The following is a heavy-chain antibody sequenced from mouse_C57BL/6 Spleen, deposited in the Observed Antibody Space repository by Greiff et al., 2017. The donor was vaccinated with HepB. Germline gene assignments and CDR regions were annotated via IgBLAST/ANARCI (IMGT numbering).Heavy chain of an antibody. CDR3: ARSMVTRAYYYAMDY. CDR2: INPNNGGT. J-gene: IGHJ4*01. Sequence: EVQLQQSGPELVKPGASVKISCKASGYTFTDYYMNWVKQSHGKSLEWIGDINPNNGGTSYNQKFKGKATLTVDKSSSTAYMELRSLTSEDSAVYYCARSMVTRAYYYAMDYWGQGTSVTVSS. CDR1: GYTFTDYY. D-gene: IGHD2-3*01. V-gene: IGHV1-26*01.